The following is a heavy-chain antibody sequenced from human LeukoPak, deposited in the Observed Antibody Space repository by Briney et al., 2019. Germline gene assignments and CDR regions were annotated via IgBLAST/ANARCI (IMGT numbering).Heavy chain of an antibody. CDR2: ISYDGSNK. D-gene: IGHD6-19*01. J-gene: IGHJ4*02. Sequence: PGGSLRLSCAASGFTFSSYAVHWVRRAPGKGLEWVAVISYDGSNKYYADSVKGRFTISRDNSKNTLYLQMNSLRAEDTAVYYCARDYRGSGWYVPFRYWGQGTLVTVSS. V-gene: IGHV3-30-3*01. CDR3: ARDYRGSGWYVPFRY. CDR1: GFTFSSYA.